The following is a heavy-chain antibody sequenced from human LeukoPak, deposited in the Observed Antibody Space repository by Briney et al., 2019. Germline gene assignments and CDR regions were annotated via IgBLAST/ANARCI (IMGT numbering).Heavy chain of an antibody. V-gene: IGHV5-51*01. Sequence: GESLKISCKGSGYSFTTDWIAWVRQMPGKGLEWMGIIYPGDSETRYNPSFQGQVTISADKSISTAYLQCSSLRASDTASYYCARGSRWFFDYWGQGTLVTVSS. CDR1: GYSFTTDW. D-gene: IGHD6-13*01. CDR3: ARGSRWFFDY. J-gene: IGHJ4*02. CDR2: IYPGDSET.